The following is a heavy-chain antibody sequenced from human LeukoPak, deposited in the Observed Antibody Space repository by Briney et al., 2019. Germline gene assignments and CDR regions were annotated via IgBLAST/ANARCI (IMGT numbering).Heavy chain of an antibody. V-gene: IGHV1-58*01. CDR1: GFTFTSSA. CDR3: AAARKIVGATKVAFDI. J-gene: IGHJ3*02. CDR2: IVVGSGNT. Sequence: SVKVSCNSSGFTFTSSALQWVRQARGQRLEWVGWIVVGSGNTNYAQKFQERVTITMDMYTSKGYMELSSLRSEDTAVYYCAAARKIVGATKVAFDIWGQETMVAVSS. D-gene: IGHD1-26*01.